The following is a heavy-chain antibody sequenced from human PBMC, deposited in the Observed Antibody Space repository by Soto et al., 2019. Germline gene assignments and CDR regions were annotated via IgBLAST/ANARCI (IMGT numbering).Heavy chain of an antibody. D-gene: IGHD3-9*01. Sequence: PXGSLRLSCAASVFTFSSYSMNCVRQSPGKGLEWVSSISSSSSYIYYADSVKGRFTISRDNAKNSLYLQMNSLRAEDTAVYYCARTVRLTGYPHFEYWGQGTLVTVPS. CDR3: ARTVRLTGYPHFEY. J-gene: IGHJ4*02. CDR2: ISSSSSYI. CDR1: VFTFSSYS. V-gene: IGHV3-21*01.